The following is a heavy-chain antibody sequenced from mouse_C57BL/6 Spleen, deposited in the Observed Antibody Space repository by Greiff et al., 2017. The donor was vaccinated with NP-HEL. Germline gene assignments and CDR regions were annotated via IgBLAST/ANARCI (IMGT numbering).Heavy chain of an antibody. D-gene: IGHD2-5*01. J-gene: IGHJ1*03. CDR3: ARHEDGYSNYGWYFDV. CDR2: FYPGSGSI. Sequence: QVQLKESGAELVKPGASVKLSCKASGYTFTEYTIHWVKQRSGQGLEWIGWFYPGSGSIKYNEKFKDKATLTADKSSSTVYMERSRLTSEDSAVYFCARHEDGYSNYGWYFDVWGTGTTVTVSS. V-gene: IGHV1-62-2*01. CDR1: GYTFTEYT.